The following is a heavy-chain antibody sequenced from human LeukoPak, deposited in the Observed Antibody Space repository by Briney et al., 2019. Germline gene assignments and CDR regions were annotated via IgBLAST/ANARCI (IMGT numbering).Heavy chain of an antibody. V-gene: IGHV3-53*01. J-gene: IGHJ4*02. CDR2: IYSGGST. CDR1: GFTVSSNY. D-gene: IGHD5-24*01. Sequence: GGSLRLSCAASGFTVSSNYMNWVRQAPGKGLEWVSVIYSGGSTYYADSVKGRFTISRDNSKNTLYLQMNSLRAEDTAVYYCAKDLLEMATIYYFDYWGQGTLVTVSS. CDR3: AKDLLEMATIYYFDY.